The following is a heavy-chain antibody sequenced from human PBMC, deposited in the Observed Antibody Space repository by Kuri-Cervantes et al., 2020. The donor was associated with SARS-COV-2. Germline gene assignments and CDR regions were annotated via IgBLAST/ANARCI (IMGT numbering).Heavy chain of an antibody. D-gene: IGHD3-3*01. Sequence: SQTLSLTCAISVDSVSSNSAACNWIRQSPSRGLEWLGRTYYRSKWYNDYAVSVKSRITINPDTSKNQFSLQLNSVTPEDTAVYYCARDRSIFGVVTPRMDYYYGMDVWGQGTTVTVSS. CDR2: TYYRSKWYN. CDR1: VDSVSSNSAA. CDR3: ARDRSIFGVVTPRMDYYYGMDV. J-gene: IGHJ6*02. V-gene: IGHV6-1*01.